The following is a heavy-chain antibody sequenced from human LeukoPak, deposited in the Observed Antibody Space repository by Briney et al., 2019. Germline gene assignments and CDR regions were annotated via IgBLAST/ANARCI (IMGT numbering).Heavy chain of an antibody. CDR3: ARAATRGFDY. CDR1: GGSISSGGYS. CDR2: TYHSGST. D-gene: IGHD5-24*01. Sequence: SETLSLTCAVSGGSISSGGYSWSWIRQPPGKGLEWIGYTYHSGSTYYNPSLKSRVTISVDRSKNQFSLKLSSVTAADTAVYYCARAATRGFDYWGQGTLVTDSS. V-gene: IGHV4-30-2*01. J-gene: IGHJ4*02.